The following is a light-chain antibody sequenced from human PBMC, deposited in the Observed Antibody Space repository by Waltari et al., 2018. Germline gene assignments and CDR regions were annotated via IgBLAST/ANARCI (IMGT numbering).Light chain of an antibody. CDR1: QSVSRA. CDR3: QHYVRLPVT. J-gene: IGKJ1*01. V-gene: IGKV3-20*01. CDR2: GTS. Sequence: SCRASQSVSRALAWYQQKPGQAPRLLIYGTSNRATGIPDRFSGSGSGTDFSLTISRLEPEDVAVYFCQHYVRLPVTFGQGTKVEIK.